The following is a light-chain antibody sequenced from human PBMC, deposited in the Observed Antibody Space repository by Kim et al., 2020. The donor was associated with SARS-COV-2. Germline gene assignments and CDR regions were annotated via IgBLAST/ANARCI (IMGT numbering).Light chain of an antibody. CDR3: QHYDDLPLT. Sequence: AYVGDTVTITCQASQDVTNYLNWFQQKPGKAPQLLIYDASTLETGVPSRFSGSGSGTEFTFTISSLQPEDVATYYCQHYDDLPLTFGGGTKVDIK. CDR2: DAS. J-gene: IGKJ4*01. CDR1: QDVTNY. V-gene: IGKV1-33*01.